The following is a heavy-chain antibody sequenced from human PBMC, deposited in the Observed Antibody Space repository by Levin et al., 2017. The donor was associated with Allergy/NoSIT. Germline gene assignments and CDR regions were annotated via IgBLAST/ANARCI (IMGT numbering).Heavy chain of an antibody. Sequence: ASVKVSCKASGYTFTSYGISWVRQAPGQGLEWMGWISAYNGNTNYAQKLQGRVTMTTDTSTSTAYMELRSLRSDDTAVYYCATHVGWRGQLPPNYWGQGTLVTVSS. D-gene: IGHD2-2*01. V-gene: IGHV1-18*01. CDR3: ATHVGWRGQLPPNY. J-gene: IGHJ4*02. CDR1: GYTFTSYG. CDR2: ISAYNGNT.